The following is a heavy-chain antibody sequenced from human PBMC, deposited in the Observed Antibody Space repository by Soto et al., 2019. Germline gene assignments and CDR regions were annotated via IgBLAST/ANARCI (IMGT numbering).Heavy chain of an antibody. CDR3: ARGRESSSHYYYYGMDV. Sequence: PSQTLSLTCAISGDSVSSNSAAWNWIRQSPSRGLEWLGRTYYRSKWYNDYAVSMKSRITINPDTSKNQFSLQLNSVTPEDTAVYYCARGRESSSHYYYYGMDVWGQGTTVTVFS. D-gene: IGHD6-6*01. CDR2: TYYRSKWYN. CDR1: GDSVSSNSAA. V-gene: IGHV6-1*01. J-gene: IGHJ6*02.